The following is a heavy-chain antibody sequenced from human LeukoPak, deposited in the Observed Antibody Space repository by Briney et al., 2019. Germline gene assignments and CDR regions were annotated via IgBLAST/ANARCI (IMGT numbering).Heavy chain of an antibody. CDR2: IYTSGST. J-gene: IGHJ5*02. CDR1: GGSIGSYY. CDR3: ARLLTATDPYYDFWSGYSCWFDP. V-gene: IGHV4-4*09. Sequence: SETLSLTCTVSGGSIGSYYWSWIRQPPGKGLEWIGYIYTSGSTNYNPSLKSRVTISVDTSKNQFSLKLSSVTAADTAVYYCARLLTATDPYYDFWSGYSCWFDPWGQGTLVTVSS. D-gene: IGHD3-3*01.